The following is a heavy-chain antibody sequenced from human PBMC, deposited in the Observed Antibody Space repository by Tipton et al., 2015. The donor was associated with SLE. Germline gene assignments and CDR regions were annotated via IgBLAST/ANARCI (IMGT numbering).Heavy chain of an antibody. V-gene: IGHV3-21*01. Sequence: SLRLSCAASGFTFSSYSMNWVRQAPGKGLEWVSSISSSSSYIYYADSVKGRFTISRDNAKNSLYLQMNSLRPEDAAVYYCANTLSTSPRMRFDYWGQGTLVTFSS. J-gene: IGHJ4*02. CDR1: GFTFSSYS. CDR2: ISSSSSYI. D-gene: IGHD2-2*01. CDR3: ANTLSTSPRMRFDY.